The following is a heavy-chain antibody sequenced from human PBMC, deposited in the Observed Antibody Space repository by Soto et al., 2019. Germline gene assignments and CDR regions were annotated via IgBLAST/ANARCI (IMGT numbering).Heavy chain of an antibody. CDR2: ISYDGKEK. J-gene: IGHJ4*02. D-gene: IGHD6-6*01. Sequence: QVQLVESGGGVVQPGGSLRLSCATSGFLFSGYAMHWVRQTPGKGLEWVAVISYDGKEKYYADSAEGRFTISRESSGVTLYLQMSSLRVEDTGVYYCARGRGLAARPQHLDHWGQGTLVTVSS. CDR3: ARGRGLAARPQHLDH. V-gene: IGHV3-30*04. CDR1: GFLFSGYA.